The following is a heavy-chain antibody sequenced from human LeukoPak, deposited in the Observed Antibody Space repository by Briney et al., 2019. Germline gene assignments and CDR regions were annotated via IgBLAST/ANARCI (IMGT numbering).Heavy chain of an antibody. CDR2: IYHSGST. J-gene: IGHJ4*02. Sequence: SETLSLTCAVSGGSISSSNWWSWVRQPPGKGLEWIGEIYHSGSTNYNPSLKSRVTISVDKSKNQFSLKPSSVTAADTAVYYCARVLLTYYYGSGSYDALDYWGQGTLVTVSS. D-gene: IGHD3-10*01. V-gene: IGHV4-4*02. CDR1: GGSISSSNW. CDR3: ARVLLTYYYGSGSYDALDY.